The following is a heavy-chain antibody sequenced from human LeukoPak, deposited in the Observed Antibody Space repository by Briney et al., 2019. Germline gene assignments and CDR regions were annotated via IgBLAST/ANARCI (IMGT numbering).Heavy chain of an antibody. Sequence: GGSLRLSCAASGFTFSIYAMSWVRQAPGKGLQWVSSITSSDDGTYYADSVKGRFTISRDNSENTLYLQMNSLRVEDTAVYFCAKDRPNYYGSNGHYYRRDGDYWGQGTLVTVSS. J-gene: IGHJ4*02. CDR1: GFTFSIYA. D-gene: IGHD3-22*01. CDR2: ITSSDDGT. CDR3: AKDRPNYYGSNGHYYRRDGDY. V-gene: IGHV3-23*01.